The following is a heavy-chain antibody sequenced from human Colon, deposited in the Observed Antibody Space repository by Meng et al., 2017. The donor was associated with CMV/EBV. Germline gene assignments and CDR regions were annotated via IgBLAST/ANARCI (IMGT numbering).Heavy chain of an antibody. Sequence: LSLTCAASGFTFSRNSMSWVRQAPGQGLEWVSGINGVGDTTYYADSVKGRFTISRDNSRNTLYLRMIDLRAEDTAMYYCAKDRAFCGSISCSPNYFDDWGQGNLVIVSS. J-gene: IGHJ4*02. CDR3: AKDRAFCGSISCSPNYFDD. CDR1: GFTFSRNS. D-gene: IGHD2-21*01. CDR2: INGVGDTT. V-gene: IGHV3-23*01.